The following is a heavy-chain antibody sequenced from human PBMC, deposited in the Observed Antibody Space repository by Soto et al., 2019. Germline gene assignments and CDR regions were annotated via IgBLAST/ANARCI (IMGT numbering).Heavy chain of an antibody. CDR2: ISSRSTFM. D-gene: IGHD3-22*01. J-gene: IGHJ3*01. CDR3: TREISPRYYFDSSADDAFDV. Sequence: EVQLVESGGGLVKPGWSLRLSCEGSGFTFSSYSVNWVRQAPGKGLEWVASISSRSTFMYYADSVKGRFTISRDNAKNSLYLQMKSLRAEDTAVYYCTREISPRYYFDSSADDAFDVWGQGTMVTVSS. V-gene: IGHV3-21*01. CDR1: GFTFSSYS.